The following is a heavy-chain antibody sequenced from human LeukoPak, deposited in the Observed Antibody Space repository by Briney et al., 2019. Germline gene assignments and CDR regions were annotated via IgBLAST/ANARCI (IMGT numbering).Heavy chain of an antibody. CDR3: TASSGGYYFDY. CDR1: GFTFGDYA. Sequence: GGTPRLSCTASGFTFGDYAMSWFRQAPGKGLERVGFIRSKAYGGTTEYAAPVKGRFTISRDDSKSIAYLQTNSLKPYVTAVYYCTASSGGYYFDYWGQGCLVTVSS. V-gene: IGHV3-49*03. D-gene: IGHD6-19*01. CDR2: IRSKAYGGTT. J-gene: IGHJ4*02.